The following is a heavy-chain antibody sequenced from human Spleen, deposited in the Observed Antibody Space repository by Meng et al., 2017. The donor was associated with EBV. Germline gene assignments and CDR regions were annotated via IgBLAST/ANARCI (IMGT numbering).Heavy chain of an antibody. D-gene: IGHD6-13*01. V-gene: IGHV1-2*06. J-gene: IGHJ4*02. Sequence: QVHLGQFGAEVEKPGASKKVSCKSSGYTFTYFFIYWVRQAPGQGLEWMGRINPNTGGTKYAQKFQGRVTMTRDTSINTAYLELSGLKSEDTAVYYCARGGASWYEDFWGQGTLVTVSS. CDR1: GYTFTYFF. CDR3: ARGGASWYEDF. CDR2: INPNTGGT.